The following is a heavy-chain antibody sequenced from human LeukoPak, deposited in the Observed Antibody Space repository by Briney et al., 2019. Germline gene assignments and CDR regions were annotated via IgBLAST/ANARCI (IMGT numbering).Heavy chain of an antibody. Sequence: GGSLRLSCAASGFTFSSYWMGWVRQAPGKGLEWVANIKQDGSEKYYVDSVKGRFTISRDNAKNSLYLQMNSLRAEDTAVYYCAREKETRSGYDYGSGFFDYWGQGTLVTVSS. CDR1: GFTFSSYW. CDR2: IKQDGSEK. V-gene: IGHV3-7*01. CDR3: AREKETRSGYDYGSGFFDY. J-gene: IGHJ4*02. D-gene: IGHD5-12*01.